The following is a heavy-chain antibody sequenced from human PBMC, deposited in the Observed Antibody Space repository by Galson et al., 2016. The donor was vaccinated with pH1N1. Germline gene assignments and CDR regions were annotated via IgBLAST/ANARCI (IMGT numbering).Heavy chain of an antibody. V-gene: IGHV3-74*01. CDR2: IKYDGSTT. CDR3: ARDSDWVLFDY. Sequence: SLRLSCAASGFTFSTYRMHWVRQGPGQGLVWVARIKYDGSTTAYADSVKGRFTISRDNAKNTLYLDMNSLRAEDTAVYHCARDSDWVLFDYWGQGTLVTVSS. D-gene: IGHD3/OR15-3a*01. J-gene: IGHJ4*02. CDR1: GFTFSTYR.